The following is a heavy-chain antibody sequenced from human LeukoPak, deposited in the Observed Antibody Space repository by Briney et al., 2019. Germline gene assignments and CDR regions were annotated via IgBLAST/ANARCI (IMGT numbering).Heavy chain of an antibody. CDR1: GYTFTSYG. D-gene: IGHD6-13*01. CDR3: ARALEYSSSRYLLGDYCYYGMDV. Sequence: ASVKVSCKASGYTFTSYGISWVRQAPGQGLEWMGWISAYNGNTNYAQKLQGRVTMTTDTSTSTAYMELRSLRSDDTAVYYCARALEYSSSRYLLGDYCYYGMDVWGQGTTVTVSS. J-gene: IGHJ6*02. V-gene: IGHV1-18*01. CDR2: ISAYNGNT.